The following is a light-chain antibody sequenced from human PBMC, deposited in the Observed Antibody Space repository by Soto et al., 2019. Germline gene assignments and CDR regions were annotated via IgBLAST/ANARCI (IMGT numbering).Light chain of an antibody. CDR3: QETSSTPGT. CDR2: AAS. V-gene: IGKV1-39*01. J-gene: IGKJ1*01. Sequence: SRWPSALSSAVGGRFSITCLASQSISSYLNWYQQKPGKAPKLLIYAASSLQSGVPSRFSGSRSGTDFTLTTTSPASEHFRTSDRQETSSTPGTFGQGTKV. CDR1: QSISSY.